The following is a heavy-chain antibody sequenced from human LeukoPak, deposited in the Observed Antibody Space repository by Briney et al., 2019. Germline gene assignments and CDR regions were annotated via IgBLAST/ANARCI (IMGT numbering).Heavy chain of an antibody. CDR2: ISSGSHTI. CDR1: GFTFEDYY. J-gene: IGHJ4*02. D-gene: IGHD4/OR15-4a*01. V-gene: IGHV3-11*01. Sequence: GGSLRLSCAASGFTFEDYYMSSIRQAPGKGLEWLSYISSGSHTIYYADSVNGRFTISRDNAKKSLSLHMNNLRVEDTAIYYCARAANSGQSSRYFDSWGQGILVTVSS. CDR3: ARAANSGQSSRYFDS.